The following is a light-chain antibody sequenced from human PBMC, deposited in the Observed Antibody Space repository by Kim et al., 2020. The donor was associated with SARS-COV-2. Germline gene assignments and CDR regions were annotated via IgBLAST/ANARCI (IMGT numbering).Light chain of an antibody. CDR2: DAS. CDR1: QDIRNA. J-gene: IGKJ1*01. CDR3: HQFKSYPRT. V-gene: IGKV1-13*02. Sequence: AIQLTQSPSSLSAFVGDRVTITCRASQDIRNALAWYQQKPGKAPKVLIYDASSLESGVPSRFSGSGSGTDFTLTISSLQPEDFATYYCHQFKSYPRTFGQGTKVDIK.